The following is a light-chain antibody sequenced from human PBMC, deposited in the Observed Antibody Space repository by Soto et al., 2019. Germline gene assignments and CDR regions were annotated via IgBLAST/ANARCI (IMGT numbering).Light chain of an antibody. V-gene: IGLV2-8*01. J-gene: IGLJ3*02. CDR3: SSTAGNNNVV. CDR2: EVS. CDR1: SSDVGSHNY. Sequence: QSALTQSPSASGSPGQSVTISCTGTSSDVGSHNYVSWYQHHPGKAPKLMIYEVSKRPSGVPDRFSGSKSGNTASLTVSGLQADDEAVYYCSSTAGNNNVVFGGGTQLTVL.